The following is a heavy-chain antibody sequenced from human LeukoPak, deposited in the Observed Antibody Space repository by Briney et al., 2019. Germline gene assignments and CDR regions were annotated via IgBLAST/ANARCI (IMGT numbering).Heavy chain of an antibody. J-gene: IGHJ3*02. Sequence: ASVKVSCKASGYTFTGYYMHWVRQAPGQGLEWMGWINPNSGGTNYAQKFQGRVTMTRDTSISTAYMELSRLRSDDTAVYYCARAKIMITFGGVITNHDAFDIWGQGTMVTVSS. V-gene: IGHV1-2*02. CDR1: GYTFTGYY. CDR2: INPNSGGT. CDR3: ARAKIMITFGGVITNHDAFDI. D-gene: IGHD3-16*02.